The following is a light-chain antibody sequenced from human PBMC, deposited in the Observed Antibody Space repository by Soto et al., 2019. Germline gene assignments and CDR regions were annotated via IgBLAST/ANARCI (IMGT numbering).Light chain of an antibody. CDR1: QSVSSN. CDR2: GAS. J-gene: IGKJ4*01. CDR3: PQFSSWPLC. Sequence: EIVMTQSPATLSVSPGDRATLSCRASQSVSSNFAWYQQKPGQAPRLLIHGASTRATGIPARFSGRGSGTDFTLTINSLPSEDFAVYYCPQFSSWPLCFGGGTKGEIK. V-gene: IGKV3-15*01.